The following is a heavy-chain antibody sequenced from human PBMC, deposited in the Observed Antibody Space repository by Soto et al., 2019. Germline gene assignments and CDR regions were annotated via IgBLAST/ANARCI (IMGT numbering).Heavy chain of an antibody. CDR1: GGSISSYY. CDR2: IHYSGST. V-gene: IGHV4-59*01. Sequence: QVQLQESGPELVKPSETLSLTCTVSGGSISSYYWSWIRQPPGKGLEWIGYIHYSGSTNYNPSLKSRVTISVDTSKNQFSLKLNSVTAADTAVYYCARPHGGSSGWDNWFDPWGQGTLVTVSS. CDR3: ARPHGGSSGWDNWFDP. D-gene: IGHD6-25*01. J-gene: IGHJ5*02.